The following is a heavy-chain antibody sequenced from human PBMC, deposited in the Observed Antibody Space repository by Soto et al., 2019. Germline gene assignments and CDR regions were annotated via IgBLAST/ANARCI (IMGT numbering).Heavy chain of an antibody. CDR1: GLTFSSSS. D-gene: IGHD1-26*01. V-gene: IGHV3-30-3*01. J-gene: IGHJ4*02. Sequence: QVQLVQSGGGVVQTGNSLRLSCTVSGLTFSSSSVHWVRQAPGKGLEWVAVISESGDRQYSTDSVRGRFLVSRDTFNNTIYLQMNSLRPEDTGEYFCARRLAPSVSALGYWGQGALVTVSS. CDR2: ISESGDRQ. CDR3: ARRLAPSVSALGY.